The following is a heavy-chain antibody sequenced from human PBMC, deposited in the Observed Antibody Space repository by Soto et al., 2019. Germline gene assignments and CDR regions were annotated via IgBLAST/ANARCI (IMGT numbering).Heavy chain of an antibody. Sequence: GALRLSCSASGFTFSSYVMNWVRQAPGKGLEYVSGITSNGGSTFYADSVKGRFIISRDNSQNTVYLQMSSLTTADTAVYYCLVASAAYWGQGTQVTVPS. V-gene: IGHV3-64D*06. J-gene: IGHJ4*02. CDR1: GFTFSSYV. CDR3: LVASAAY. CDR2: ITSNGGST. D-gene: IGHD6-13*01.